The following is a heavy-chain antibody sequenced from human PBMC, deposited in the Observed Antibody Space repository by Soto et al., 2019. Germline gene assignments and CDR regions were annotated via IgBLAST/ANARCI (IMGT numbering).Heavy chain of an antibody. CDR3: ATRRGGGGAFDF. J-gene: IGHJ3*01. Sequence: EVQLVESGGGLVQPGGSLRLSCAASGFTFSSYWMHWVRQAPGKGLVWVSRINSDGSSTSYADSVKGRFTISRDNAKNKRYLQMNSRRAENTAIYYCATRRGGGGAFDFWGQGTMVTVSS. D-gene: IGHD3-16*01. CDR2: INSDGSST. V-gene: IGHV3-74*01. CDR1: GFTFSSYW.